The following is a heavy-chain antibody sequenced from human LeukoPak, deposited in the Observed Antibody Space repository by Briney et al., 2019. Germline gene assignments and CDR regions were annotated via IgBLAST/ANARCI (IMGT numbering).Heavy chain of an antibody. CDR1: GDSISSSSSY. D-gene: IGHD6-19*01. J-gene: IGHJ4*02. CDR3: ARGLEAGYFDY. CDR2: IYYSGST. V-gene: IGHV4-39*07. Sequence: SETLSLTCSVSGDSISSSSSYWGWIRQPPGKGLEWIGSIYYSGSTNYNPSLKSRVTISVDTSKNQFSLKLSSVTAADTAVYYCARGLEAGYFDYWGQGTLVTVSS.